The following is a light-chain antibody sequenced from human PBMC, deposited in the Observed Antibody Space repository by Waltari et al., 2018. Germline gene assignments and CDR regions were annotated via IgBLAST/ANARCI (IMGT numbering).Light chain of an antibody. CDR3: QSYDSSLSVSFYV. Sequence: QPVLTQPPAVSGAPGQQDTLPCTRSSPHSGALYTVLWTQPLPGPPPKLLNYGDSNRTSGVPVRFSGSNSGTSASLAITGLQAEDADDYYCQSYDSSLSVSFYVFGTGTKVTVL. CDR2: GDS. CDR1: SPHSGALYT. V-gene: IGLV1-40*01. J-gene: IGLJ1*01.